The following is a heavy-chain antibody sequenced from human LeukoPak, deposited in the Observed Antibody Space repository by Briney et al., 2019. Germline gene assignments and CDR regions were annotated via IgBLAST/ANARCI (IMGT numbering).Heavy chain of an antibody. J-gene: IGHJ3*02. CDR2: IWYDGSNK. V-gene: IGHV3-33*06. Sequence: GGSLRLSCAASGCTFSSYGMHWVRQAPGKGLEWVAVIWYDGSNKYYADSVKGRFTISRDNSKNTLYLQMNSLRAEDTAVYYCAKGGGPYCGGDCYWADAFDIWGQGTMVTVSS. D-gene: IGHD2-21*02. CDR1: GCTFSSYG. CDR3: AKGGGPYCGGDCYWADAFDI.